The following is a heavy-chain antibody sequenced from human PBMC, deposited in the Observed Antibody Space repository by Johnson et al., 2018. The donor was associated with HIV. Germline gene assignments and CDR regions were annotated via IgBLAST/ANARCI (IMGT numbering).Heavy chain of an antibody. V-gene: IGHV3-23*04. CDR3: ANDDSVFTMVRGVRSDAFDI. D-gene: IGHD3-10*01. Sequence: VQLVESGGGLVQPGGSLRPSCAASGFTFSSYAMSWVRQAPGKGLAWVSAISGRVGNTYYANSVKGRFTIPRDNSKNTLDWQMNSLRAGDTAVYHGANDDSVFTMVRGVRSDAFDIWGQGTMVTVSS. CDR1: GFTFSSYA. J-gene: IGHJ3*02. CDR2: ISGRVGNT.